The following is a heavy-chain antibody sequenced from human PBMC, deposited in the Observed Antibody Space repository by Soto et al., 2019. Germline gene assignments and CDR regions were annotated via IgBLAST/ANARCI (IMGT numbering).Heavy chain of an antibody. D-gene: IGHD3-16*01. V-gene: IGHV1-69*12. J-gene: IGHJ4*02. CDR1: GGTFSSYA. CDR2: IIPMFSTT. CDR3: ARELGISGSFDY. Sequence: QVQLVQSGAEVKKPGSSVKVYCKASGGTFSSYAVSWVRQAPGQGLECMGGIIPMFSTTNYAQKFQGRVTLTADESTSTAYMDLSSLRSEDTAVYYCARELGISGSFDYGGQVTLVTVAS.